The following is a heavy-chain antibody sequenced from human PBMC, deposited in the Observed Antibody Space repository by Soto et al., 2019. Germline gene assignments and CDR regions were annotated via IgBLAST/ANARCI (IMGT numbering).Heavy chain of an antibody. J-gene: IGHJ4*02. V-gene: IGHV3-73*01. Sequence: EVQLVESGGGLVQPGGSLKVSCAASGFKFSGSTVQWVRQASGKGLEWIGRIRSIGNNYATAYTASLKGRFTISRDDSKCTAYLQMSSLQTEVTAVYFCARHPDTVTTKYVRHFDYWGQGTPVTVSS. CDR2: IRSIGNNYAT. D-gene: IGHD5-12*01. CDR3: ARHPDTVTTKYVRHFDY. CDR1: GFKFSGST.